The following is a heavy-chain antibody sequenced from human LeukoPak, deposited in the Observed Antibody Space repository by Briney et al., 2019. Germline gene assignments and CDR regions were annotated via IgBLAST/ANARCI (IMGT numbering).Heavy chain of an antibody. Sequence: SETLSLTCTVSGGSISSSSYYWGWIRQPPGKGLEWIGSIYYSGSTYCNPSLKSRVTISVDTSKNQFSLKLSSVTAADTAVYYCARIVTFGGATYYYYMDVWGKGTTVTVSS. CDR2: IYYSGST. D-gene: IGHD3-16*01. J-gene: IGHJ6*03. CDR3: ARIVTFGGATYYYYMDV. CDR1: GGSISSSSYY. V-gene: IGHV4-39*01.